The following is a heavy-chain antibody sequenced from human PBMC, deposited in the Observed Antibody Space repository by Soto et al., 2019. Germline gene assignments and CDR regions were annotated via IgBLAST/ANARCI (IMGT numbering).Heavy chain of an antibody. Sequence: QVQLVESGGGVVQPGRSLRLSCAASGFTFSSYVMHWVRQAPGKGLEWVAVISYDGSNKYYADSVKGRFTISRDNSKNTLYLQMNSLRAEDTAVYYCAKGVDPPIVRGWFDPWGQGTLVTVSS. CDR1: GFTFSSYV. CDR2: ISYDGSNK. CDR3: AKGVDPPIVRGWFDP. D-gene: IGHD2-2*01. J-gene: IGHJ5*02. V-gene: IGHV3-30*18.